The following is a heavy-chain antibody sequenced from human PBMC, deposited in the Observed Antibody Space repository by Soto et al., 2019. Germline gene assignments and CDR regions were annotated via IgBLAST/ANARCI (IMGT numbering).Heavy chain of an antibody. CDR1: GYTFTSYA. CDR3: ARVPYYYGSASPTFDY. CDR2: INAGNGNT. D-gene: IGHD3-10*01. V-gene: IGHV1-3*01. J-gene: IGHJ4*02. Sequence: GASVKVSCKASGYTFTSYAMHWVRQAPGQRLEWMGWINAGNGNTKYSQKFQGRVTITRDTSASTAYMELSSLRSEDTAVYYCARVPYYYGSASPTFDYWGQGTLVTVSS.